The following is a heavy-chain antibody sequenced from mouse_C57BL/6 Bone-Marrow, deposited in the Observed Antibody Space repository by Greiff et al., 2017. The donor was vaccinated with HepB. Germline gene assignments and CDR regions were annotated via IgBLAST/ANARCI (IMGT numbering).Heavy chain of an antibody. D-gene: IGHD2-3*01. CDR2: IDPDSGGT. J-gene: IGHJ3*01. Sequence: VQLQQPGAELVKPGASVKLSCKASGYTFTSYWMHWVKQRPGRGLEWIGRIDPDSGGTNYNEKFKSKATLTADKSSSTAYMQLRSLTSEDSAVYYCARRDGNRAWFAYWGQGTLVTVSA. CDR1: GYTFTSYW. V-gene: IGHV1-72*01. CDR3: ARRDGNRAWFAY.